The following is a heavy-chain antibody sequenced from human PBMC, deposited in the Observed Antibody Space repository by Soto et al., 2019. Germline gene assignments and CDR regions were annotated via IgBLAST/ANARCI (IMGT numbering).Heavy chain of an antibody. CDR1: GDTFGRYG. D-gene: IGHD2-8*01. Sequence: QVQLVQSGAEVKKPGSSVRVSCKVSGDTFGRYGISWVRQAPGQGLEWMGGIIPTTGKAKYAQRFQGRVTVRADESSTTAYMHLSGLRSEDTALYYGARHARDTNACDYWGQGTPVTV. CDR3: ARHARDTNACDY. V-gene: IGHV1-69*12. CDR2: IIPTTGKA. J-gene: IGHJ4*02.